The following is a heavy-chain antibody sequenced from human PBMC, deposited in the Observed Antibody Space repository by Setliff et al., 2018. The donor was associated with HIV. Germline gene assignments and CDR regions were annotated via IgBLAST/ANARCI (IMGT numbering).Heavy chain of an antibody. Sequence: SETLSLTCTISGGSFSSYYWSWIRQPAGRGLELIGRIYNSGTTNYNPSLKSRVTMSVDTSKNQFSLKLTSVTAADTAVYYCARDRHSSGLGSCGPWGPGILVTVSS. D-gene: IGHD3-10*01. V-gene: IGHV4-4*07. CDR2: IYNSGTT. CDR3: ARDRHSSGLGSCGP. CDR1: GGSFSSYY. J-gene: IGHJ5*02.